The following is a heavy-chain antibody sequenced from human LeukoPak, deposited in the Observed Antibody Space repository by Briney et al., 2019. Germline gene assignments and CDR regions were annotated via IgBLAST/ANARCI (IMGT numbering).Heavy chain of an antibody. CDR2: IYYSGST. CDR3: ATLREGYCSGGSCYDFGMDV. CDR1: GGSISSYY. Sequence: PSETLSLTCTVSGGSISSYYWSWIRQPPGKGLEWIGYIYYSGSTNYNPSLKSRFTISVDTSKNQFSLKLSSVTAADTAVYYCATLREGYCSGGSCYDFGMDVWGQGTTVTVSS. D-gene: IGHD2-15*01. V-gene: IGHV4-59*01. J-gene: IGHJ6*02.